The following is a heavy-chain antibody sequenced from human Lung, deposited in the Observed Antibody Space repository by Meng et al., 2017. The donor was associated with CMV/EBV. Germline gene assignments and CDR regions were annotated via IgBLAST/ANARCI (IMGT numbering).Heavy chain of an antibody. D-gene: IGHD1-26*01. J-gene: IGHJ4*02. Sequence: CPVAGGSISSSTYYWGWVRQPPGKGLEWIGSLYYSGSTYYNPSLKSRVTISVDTSMNQFSLKLSSVTAADTAMYYWARGDSGSYYIDYWGQGTLVTGSS. CDR1: GGSISSSTYY. CDR3: ARGDSGSYYIDY. V-gene: IGHV4-39*07. CDR2: LYYSGST.